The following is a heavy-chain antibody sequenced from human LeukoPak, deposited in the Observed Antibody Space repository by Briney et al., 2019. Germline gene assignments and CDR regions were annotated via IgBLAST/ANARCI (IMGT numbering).Heavy chain of an antibody. D-gene: IGHD6-13*01. CDR1: GFSLSTSGVG. J-gene: IGHJ4*02. Sequence: SGPTLVKPTQTLTLTCTFSGFSLSTSGVGVGWTRQPPGKALEWLALIYWDDDKRYSPSLKSRLTITKDTSKNQVVLTMTNMDPVDTATYYCAQLGAAAGTFDYWGQGTLVTVSS. V-gene: IGHV2-5*02. CDR2: IYWDDDK. CDR3: AQLGAAAGTFDY.